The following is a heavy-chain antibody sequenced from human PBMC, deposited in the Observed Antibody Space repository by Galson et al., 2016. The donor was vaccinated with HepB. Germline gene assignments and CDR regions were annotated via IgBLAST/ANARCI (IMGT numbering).Heavy chain of an antibody. D-gene: IGHD2-2*01. CDR3: ARDPVYCGRNTNCYEEGWFDP. J-gene: IGHJ5*02. V-gene: IGHV3-33*01. CDR2: IWYDGNNQ. Sequence: SLRLSCAASGFTFSDYAMHWVRQAPGKGLEWVAVIWYDGNNQNFVDSVKGRFTISRDNSKNTLYLEMNSLRAEDTAMYYCARDPVYCGRNTNCYEEGWFDPWGQGTLVTVSS. CDR1: GFTFSDYA.